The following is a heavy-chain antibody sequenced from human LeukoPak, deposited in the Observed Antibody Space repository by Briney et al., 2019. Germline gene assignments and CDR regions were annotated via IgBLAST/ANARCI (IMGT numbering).Heavy chain of an antibody. J-gene: IGHJ3*02. Sequence: GGSLRLSCAASGFTFSSYGMHWVRQAPGKGLEWVAVIWYDGSNKYYADSVKGRFTISRDNSKNTLYLQMNSLRAEDTAVYYFARVRGYDFSGLFFDIWGQGTMGNGS. CDR2: IWYDGSNK. CDR3: ARVRGYDFSGLFFDI. D-gene: IGHD5-12*01. CDR1: GFTFSSYG. V-gene: IGHV3-33*01.